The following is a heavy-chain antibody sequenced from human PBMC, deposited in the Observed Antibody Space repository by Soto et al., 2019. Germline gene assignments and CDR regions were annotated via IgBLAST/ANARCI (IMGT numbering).Heavy chain of an antibody. Sequence: QVQLQESGPGLVKPSETLSLTCAVSGDSISSDHWWTWVRQPPGKGLEWIGEIYHDGRTNYNPSLKSRDTLSLDKSTNQFSLKLTSVTAADTAVYFCARESGVQMQVASWGRGTLVTVSS. J-gene: IGHJ4*02. CDR3: ARESGVQMQVAS. V-gene: IGHV4-4*02. CDR2: IYHDGRT. CDR1: GDSISSDHW. D-gene: IGHD3-10*01.